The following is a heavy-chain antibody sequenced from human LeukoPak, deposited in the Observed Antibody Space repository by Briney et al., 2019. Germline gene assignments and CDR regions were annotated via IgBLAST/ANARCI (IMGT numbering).Heavy chain of an antibody. CDR1: GASVSSYY. D-gene: IGHD5-12*01. CDR2: IDNSGST. Sequence: SEALSLTCTVSGASVSSYYWSWFRQPPGKGLEWIGYIDNSGSTNYNPSLRSRVTISVDKSKNQFSLKLSSVTAADTAVYYCARMTYDPHGVDVWGKGTTVTVSS. V-gene: IGHV4-59*02. CDR3: ARMTYDPHGVDV. J-gene: IGHJ6*04.